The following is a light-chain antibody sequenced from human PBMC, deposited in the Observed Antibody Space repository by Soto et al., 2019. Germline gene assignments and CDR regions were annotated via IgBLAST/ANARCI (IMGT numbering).Light chain of an antibody. Sequence: QSALTQPASVSGSPGQSITISCTGTTRDVGSYSLVSWYQQHPGKAPKLMIYEGTKRPSGVSNRFSGSKSGNTASLTISGLQAEDEADYNCCSYAGSATYVFGTGTKVTVL. CDR3: CSYAGSATYV. CDR1: TRDVGSYSL. V-gene: IGLV2-23*01. J-gene: IGLJ1*01. CDR2: EGT.